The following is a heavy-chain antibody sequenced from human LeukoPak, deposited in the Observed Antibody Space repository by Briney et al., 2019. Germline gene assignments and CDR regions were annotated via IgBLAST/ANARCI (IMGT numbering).Heavy chain of an antibody. CDR2: ICGNDGKT. Sequence: HPGGSLKLSCAASGFSFSTYAMSWVRQAPGKGLEWVSGICGNDGKTYYADSVKGRFTISRDNSKNTLHLQMNSLRAEDTALYHCAKDTGGSCYSAIAYWGQGALVTVST. D-gene: IGHD2-15*01. V-gene: IGHV3-23*01. CDR3: AKDTGGSCYSAIAY. J-gene: IGHJ4*02. CDR1: GFSFSTYA.